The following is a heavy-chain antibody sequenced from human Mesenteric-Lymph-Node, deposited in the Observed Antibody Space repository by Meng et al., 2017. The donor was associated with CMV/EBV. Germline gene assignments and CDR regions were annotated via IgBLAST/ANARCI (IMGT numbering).Heavy chain of an antibody. CDR1: GYNFMAYC. Sequence: SCKASGYNFMAYCIHWIRQAPGQGLEWVGWIHPNSGATTFAQQFQGRVTMTRDTSVNTVYMDLSSLRVNDTALYYCARGDTVVTPDYWGQGTLVTVSS. CDR2: IHPNSGAT. D-gene: IGHD4-23*01. J-gene: IGHJ4*02. CDR3: ARGDTVVTPDY. V-gene: IGHV1-2*02.